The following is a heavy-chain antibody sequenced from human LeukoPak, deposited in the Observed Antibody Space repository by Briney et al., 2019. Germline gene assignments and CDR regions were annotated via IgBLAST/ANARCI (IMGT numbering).Heavy chain of an antibody. V-gene: IGHV5-51*01. CDR2: IYPGDSDT. Sequence: GESLKISCKGSGYSFTSYWIGWMRQMPGKGLEWMGIIYPGDSDTRYSPSFQGQVTISADKSISTAYLQRSSLKASDTAMYYCARHTYYYDSSDDAFDIWGQGTMVTVSS. CDR1: GYSFTSYW. J-gene: IGHJ3*02. CDR3: ARHTYYYDSSDDAFDI. D-gene: IGHD3-22*01.